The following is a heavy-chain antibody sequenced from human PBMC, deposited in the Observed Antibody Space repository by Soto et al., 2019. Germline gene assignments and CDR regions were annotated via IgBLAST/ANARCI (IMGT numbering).Heavy chain of an antibody. V-gene: IGHV3-7*01. CDR3: AREAASGGWYDS. CDR1: GLTFGSYW. D-gene: IGHD6-25*01. CDR2: IKQEGSEK. J-gene: IGHJ5*01. Sequence: EVQLVQSGGGFVRSGGSLRLSCAASGLTFGSYWMSWVRQAPGKGLEWVANIKQEGSEKYYLDSVKGRFTISRDNAKKSLFPQMNSLRAEDTAIYYCAREAASGGWYDSWGQGSLVTVSS.